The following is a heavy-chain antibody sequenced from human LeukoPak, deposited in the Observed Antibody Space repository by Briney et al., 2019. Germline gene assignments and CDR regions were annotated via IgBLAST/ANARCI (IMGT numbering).Heavy chain of an antibody. D-gene: IGHD6-19*01. CDR1: GFTVSSNY. J-gene: IGHJ5*02. V-gene: IGHV3-30-3*01. Sequence: PGGSLRLSCAASGFTVSSNYMSWVRQAPGKGLEWVAVISYDGSNKYYADSVKGRFTISRDNSKNTLYLQMNSLRAEDTAVYYCARTKEQWLVYNWFDPWGQGTLVTVSS. CDR3: ARTKEQWLVYNWFDP. CDR2: ISYDGSNK.